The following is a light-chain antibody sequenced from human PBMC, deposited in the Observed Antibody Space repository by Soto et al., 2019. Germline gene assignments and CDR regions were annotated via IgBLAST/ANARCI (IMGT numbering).Light chain of an antibody. Sequence: QSVLTQLPSVSGAPGQRVTISCTGSSSNIGAGYDVHWYQQLPGTAPKLLIYGNSNRPSGVPDRFSGSKSGTSASLAITGLQAEDGADYYCQSYDSSLSAHVVFGGGTKLTVL. V-gene: IGLV1-40*01. CDR1: SSNIGAGYD. CDR2: GNS. J-gene: IGLJ2*01. CDR3: QSYDSSLSAHVV.